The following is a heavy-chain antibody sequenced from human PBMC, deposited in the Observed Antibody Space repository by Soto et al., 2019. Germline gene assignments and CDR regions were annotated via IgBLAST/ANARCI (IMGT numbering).Heavy chain of an antibody. V-gene: IGHV4-61*08. D-gene: IGHD4-4*01. J-gene: IGHJ5*02. Sequence: SETLSLTCTVSGGSIDSGEYYWSWIRQPPGKGLEWIGYVYYSGTTKYNPFLKRRVTLSLDKSKNQFSLKMNSVTAADPSVYYCAGAVIAPPNYFDPWRQGTLVTVSS. CDR2: VYYSGTT. CDR1: GGSIDSGEYY. CDR3: AGAVIAPPNYFDP.